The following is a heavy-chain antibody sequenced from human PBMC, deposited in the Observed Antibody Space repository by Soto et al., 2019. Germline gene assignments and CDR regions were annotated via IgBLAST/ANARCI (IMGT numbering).Heavy chain of an antibody. J-gene: IGHJ4*02. V-gene: IGHV4-31*03. D-gene: IGHD3-3*01. CDR2: IYYSGST. CDR3: ALLGIFGPGDDY. CDR1: GGSISSGGYY. Sequence: QVQLQESGPGLVKPSQTLSLTCTVSGGSISSGGYYWSWIRQHPGKGLEWIGYIYYSGSTYYNPSLKSRVTISVGTSKNQFSLELSSVTAADTAVYYCALLGIFGPGDDYWGQGTLVTVSS.